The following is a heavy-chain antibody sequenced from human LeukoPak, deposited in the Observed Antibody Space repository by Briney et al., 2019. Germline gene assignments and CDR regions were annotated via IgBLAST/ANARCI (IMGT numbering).Heavy chain of an antibody. Sequence: PSETLSLTCAVYGGSFSGYYWSWIRQPPGKGLELIGYMYYSGSTNYNPSLKSRVTISVVTSKHRFSLELSSVTAADKAVYYCARGSFPAYMTTVTTRAFPFDPWGQGTLVTVSS. D-gene: IGHD4-17*01. CDR3: ARGSFPAYMTTVTTRAFPFDP. J-gene: IGHJ5*02. CDR1: GGSFSGYY. CDR2: MYYSGST. V-gene: IGHV4-59*01.